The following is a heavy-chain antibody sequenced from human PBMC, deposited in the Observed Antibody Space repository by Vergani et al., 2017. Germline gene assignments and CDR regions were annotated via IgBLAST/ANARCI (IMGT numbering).Heavy chain of an antibody. D-gene: IGHD3-22*01. CDR3: ARDRYYYDSSGYYYYYYYGMDV. J-gene: IGHJ6*02. V-gene: IGHV1-69*08. CDR1: GGTFSSYT. CDR2: IIPIFGTA. Sequence: QVQLVQSGAEVKKPGSSVKVSCKASGGTFSSYTISWVRQAPGQGLEWMGRIIPIFGTANYAQKFQGRVTITADESTSTAYMELSSLRSEDTAVYYCARDRYYYDSSGYYYYYYYGMDVWGQGTTVTVSS.